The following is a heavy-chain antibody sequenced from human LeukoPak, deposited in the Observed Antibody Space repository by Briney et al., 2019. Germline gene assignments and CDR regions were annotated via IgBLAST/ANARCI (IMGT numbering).Heavy chain of an antibody. CDR3: ARWELRLNFWYFDL. CDR1: GYTFTSYA. CDR2: ISAGNGNT. J-gene: IGHJ2*01. V-gene: IGHV1-3*01. Sequence: GASVKVSCKASGYTFTSYAIHWVRQAPGQRLEWMGWISAGNGNTKYSQNFQGRVTFISNTSATTAFMELSSLRSEDAAVYYCARWELRLNFWYFDLWGPGTLITVAS. D-gene: IGHD1-26*01.